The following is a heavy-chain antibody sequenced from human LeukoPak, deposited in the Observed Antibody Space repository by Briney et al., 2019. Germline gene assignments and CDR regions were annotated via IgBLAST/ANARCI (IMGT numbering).Heavy chain of an antibody. D-gene: IGHD3-3*01. CDR2: IRSKAYGGTT. Sequence: GRSLRLSCTASGFTFGDYAMSWVRQAPGKGLEWVGFIRSKAYGGTTEYAASVKGRFTISRDDTKSIAYLQMNSLKTEDTAVYYCTRDPVYDFWSGYSNWFDPWGQGTLVTVSS. J-gene: IGHJ5*02. CDR1: GFTFGDYA. V-gene: IGHV3-49*04. CDR3: TRDPVYDFWSGYSNWFDP.